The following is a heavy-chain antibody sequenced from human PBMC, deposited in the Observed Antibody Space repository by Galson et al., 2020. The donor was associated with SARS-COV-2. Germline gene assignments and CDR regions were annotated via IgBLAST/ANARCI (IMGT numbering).Heavy chain of an antibody. CDR1: GGSISSSDW. CDR2: IFHSGYT. CDR3: SKIIVTAYYFSCMDV. D-gene: IGHD2-21*02. J-gene: IGHJ6*03. V-gene: IGHV4-4*02. Sequence: SETLSLTCAVSGGSISSSDWWGWVRQPPGKGLEWIGEIFHSGYTNYNPSLKSRVTMSPDTSKNQFSLKLSSVTAADTALYYCSKIIVTAYYFSCMDVWGKGTTVTVSS.